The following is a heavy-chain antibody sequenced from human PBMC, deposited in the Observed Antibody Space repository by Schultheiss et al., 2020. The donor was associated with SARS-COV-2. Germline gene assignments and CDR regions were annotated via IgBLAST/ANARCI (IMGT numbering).Heavy chain of an antibody. J-gene: IGHJ6*03. CDR1: GGSISSSSYY. Sequence: SETLSLTCTVSGGSISSSSYYWGWIRQPPGKGLEWIGSIYYSGSTYYNPSLKSRVTISVDTSKKQFSLKLTSVTAADTAVYYCARGQQLVSGPYKYYYYYMDVWGKGTTVTVSS. CDR2: IYYSGST. CDR3: ARGQQLVSGPYKYYYYYMDV. V-gene: IGHV4-39*01. D-gene: IGHD6-6*01.